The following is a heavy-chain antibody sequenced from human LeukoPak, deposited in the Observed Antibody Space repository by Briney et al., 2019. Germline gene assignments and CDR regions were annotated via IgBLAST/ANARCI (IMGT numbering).Heavy chain of an antibody. CDR2: IYYSGST. CDR1: GGSISSGGYY. CDR3: ARIKAAKYYHYYMDV. V-gene: IGHV4-31*03. Sequence: SETLSLTCTVSGGSISSGGYYWSWIRQHPGKGLEWIGYIYYSGSTYYNPSLKSRVTISVDTSKNQFSLKLSSVTAADTAVYYCARIKAAKYYHYYMDVWGKGTTVTVSS. J-gene: IGHJ6*03. D-gene: IGHD2-15*01.